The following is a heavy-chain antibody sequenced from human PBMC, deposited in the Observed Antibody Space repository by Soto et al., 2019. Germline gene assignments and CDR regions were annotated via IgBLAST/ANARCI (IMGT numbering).Heavy chain of an antibody. J-gene: IGHJ4*02. CDR2: IYYSGST. Sequence: KPSETLSLTCTVSGGSISSGGYYWSWIRQHPGKGLEWIGYIYYSGSTYYNPSLKSRVTISVDTSKNQFSLKLSSVTAADTAVYYCATSPRIAAAGHFDYWGQGTLVTVSS. D-gene: IGHD6-13*01. V-gene: IGHV4-31*03. CDR3: ATSPRIAAAGHFDY. CDR1: GGSISSGGYY.